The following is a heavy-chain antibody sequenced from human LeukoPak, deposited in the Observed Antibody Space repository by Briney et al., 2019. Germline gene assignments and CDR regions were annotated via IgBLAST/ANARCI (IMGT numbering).Heavy chain of an antibody. CDR1: DYRFTRYW. V-gene: IGHV5-51*01. Sequence: GESLKISCMCSDYRFTRYWLGWVRQMPRKGVEWMGIIYPGDSDSRYSPSFQGQVTISADKSISTAYLQWSSLKASDTAMYYCARHLGTRPGARWFDPWGQGTLVTVSS. D-gene: IGHD1-1*01. J-gene: IGHJ5*02. CDR2: IYPGDSDS. CDR3: ARHLGTRPGARWFDP.